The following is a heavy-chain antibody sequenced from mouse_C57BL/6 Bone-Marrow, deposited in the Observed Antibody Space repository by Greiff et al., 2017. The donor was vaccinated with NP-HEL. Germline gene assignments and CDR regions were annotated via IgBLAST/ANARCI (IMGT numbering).Heavy chain of an antibody. D-gene: IGHD2-4*01. CDR3: AREDIADYYDYGTWFAY. V-gene: IGHV1-75*01. J-gene: IGHJ3*01. CDR1: GYTFTDYY. CDR2: IFPGSGST. Sequence: QVQLKESGPELVKPGASVKISCKASGYTFTDYYINWVKQRPGQGLEWIGWIFPGSGSTYYNEKFKGKATLTVDKSSSTAYMLLSSLTSEDSAVYFCAREDIADYYDYGTWFAYWGQGTLVTVSA.